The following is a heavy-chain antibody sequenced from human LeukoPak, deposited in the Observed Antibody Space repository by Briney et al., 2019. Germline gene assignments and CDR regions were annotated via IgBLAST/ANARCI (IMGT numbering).Heavy chain of an antibody. CDR1: GGSISGYH. V-gene: IGHV4-59*01. Sequence: SETLSLTCTVSGGSISGYHWNWIRQPPGKGLEWIGQISNTGSTVYNPPLKSRVLISVDNSKNQLSLRLSSVTAADTAVYYCARGDYEYFQHWGQGTLVTVSS. CDR3: ARGDYEYFQH. J-gene: IGHJ1*01. D-gene: IGHD4-17*01. CDR2: ISNTGST.